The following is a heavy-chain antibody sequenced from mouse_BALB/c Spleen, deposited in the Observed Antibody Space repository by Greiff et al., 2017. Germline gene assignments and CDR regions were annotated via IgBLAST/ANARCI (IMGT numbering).Heavy chain of an antibody. V-gene: IGHV1-15*01. CDR1: GYTFTDYE. Sequence: VQLPQSGAELVRPGASVTLSCKASGYTFTDYEMHWVKQTPVHGLEWIGAIDPETGGTAYNQKFKGKATLTADKSSSTAYMELRSLTSEDSAVYYCTRGGDYGSSALYFDVWGAGTTVTVSS. CDR3: TRGGDYGSSALYFDV. CDR2: IDPETGGT. J-gene: IGHJ1*01. D-gene: IGHD1-1*01.